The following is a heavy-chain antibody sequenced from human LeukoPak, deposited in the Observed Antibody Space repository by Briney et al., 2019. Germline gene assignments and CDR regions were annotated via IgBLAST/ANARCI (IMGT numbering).Heavy chain of an antibody. CDR3: ARGGSGYLTDAFDI. J-gene: IGHJ3*02. CDR2: IIPIFGTA. CDR1: EGTFSSYA. V-gene: IGHV1-69*01. D-gene: IGHD3-22*01. Sequence: SVKVSCKASEGTFSSYAISWVRQAPGQGLEWMGGIIPIFGTANYAQKFQGRVTITADESTSTAYMELSSLRSEDTAVYYCARGGSGYLTDAFDIWGQGTMVTVSS.